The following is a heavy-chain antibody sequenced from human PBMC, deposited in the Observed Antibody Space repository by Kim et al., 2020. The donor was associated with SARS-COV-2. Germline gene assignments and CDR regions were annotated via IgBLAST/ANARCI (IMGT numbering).Heavy chain of an antibody. CDR3: AREPEQPPYYYGMDV. CDR2: IYYSGST. V-gene: IGHV4-31*03. D-gene: IGHD6-13*01. CDR1: GGSISSGGYY. J-gene: IGHJ6*02. Sequence: SETLSLTCTVSGGSISSGGYYWSWIRQHPGKGLEWIGYIYYSGSTYYNPSLKSRVTISVDTSKNQFSLKLSSVTAADTAVYYCAREPEQPPYYYGMDVWGQGTTVTVSS.